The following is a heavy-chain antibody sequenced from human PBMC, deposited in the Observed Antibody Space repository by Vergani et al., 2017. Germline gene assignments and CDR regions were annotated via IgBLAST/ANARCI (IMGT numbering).Heavy chain of an antibody. D-gene: IGHD3-22*01. J-gene: IGHJ4*02. V-gene: IGHV3-23*01. CDR3: AKDNVPGYYDSSGYCDY. Sequence: EVQLLVSGGNLVQPGGSPRLSCAASGFTFTNFAMTWVRQAPGEGLEWVSGISGSGGFTYYADSVKGRFTISRDNSKNTMFLQMNNLRAEDTAVYYCAKDNVPGYYDSSGYCDYWGQGTLVTVSS. CDR2: ISGSGGFT. CDR1: GFTFTNFA.